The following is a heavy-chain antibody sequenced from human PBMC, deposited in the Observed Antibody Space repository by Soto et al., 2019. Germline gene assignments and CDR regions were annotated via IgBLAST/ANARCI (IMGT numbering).Heavy chain of an antibody. V-gene: IGHV4-39*01. J-gene: IGHJ4*02. CDR3: ARLDFKFIIGEAPDY. CDR2: IYYSGST. CDR1: GGSISTTKYY. D-gene: IGHD3-10*01. Sequence: SETLSLTCTVSGGSISTTKYYWGWIRQPPGKGLEWIGSIYYSGSTHFNPSLERRVTMSVDTSKNQFSLKLSSVTAADTAVYYCARLDFKFIIGEAPDYWGQGTLVTVSS.